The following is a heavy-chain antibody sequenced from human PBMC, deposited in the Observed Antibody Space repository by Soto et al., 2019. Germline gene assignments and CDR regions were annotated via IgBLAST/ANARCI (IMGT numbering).Heavy chain of an antibody. D-gene: IGHD1-26*01. V-gene: IGHV3-72*01. CDR1: GFDFSGHS. CDR2: TRNKANSYTT. CDR3: ARFSGGYSRGLDY. Sequence: PGGSLRLSCAASGFDFSGHSLDWVRQAAGKGLEWVGRTRNKANSYTTEYAASVKGRFTISRDDSKNSLYLQMNSLKTEDTAMYYCARFSGGYSRGLDYWGQGTLVTVSS. J-gene: IGHJ4*02.